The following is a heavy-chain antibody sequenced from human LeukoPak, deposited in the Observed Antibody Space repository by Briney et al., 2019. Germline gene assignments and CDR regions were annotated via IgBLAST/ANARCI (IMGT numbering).Heavy chain of an antibody. V-gene: IGHV3-53*01. J-gene: IGHJ4*02. CDR1: GLTVSSNY. CDR2: FSNDEDT. CDR3: ARDPEWSGGY. D-gene: IGHD3-3*01. Sequence: GGSLRLPCAAPGLTVSSNYMSWVRPAPGKGQEWVSIFSNDEDTYYADSVKGRFATSRDNSKNMVDLQLNSRRTEDTATYYCARDPEWSGGYGGQGTLVSVSS.